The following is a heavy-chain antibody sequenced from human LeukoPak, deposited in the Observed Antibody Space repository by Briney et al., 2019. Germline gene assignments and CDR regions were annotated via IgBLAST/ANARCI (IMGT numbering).Heavy chain of an antibody. CDR2: LNHSGST. J-gene: IGHJ4*02. Sequence: PSENLSLTCAVYGGSFSGYYWSWIRPPPGKGLEWIGELNHSGSTNYNPSLKSRATISVDTSKNQFSLKLSSVTAADTAVYYCARGPTYDYVWGSYRPPLDYWGQGTLVTVSS. V-gene: IGHV4-34*01. CDR3: ARGPTYDYVWGSYRPPLDY. D-gene: IGHD3-16*02. CDR1: GGSFSGYY.